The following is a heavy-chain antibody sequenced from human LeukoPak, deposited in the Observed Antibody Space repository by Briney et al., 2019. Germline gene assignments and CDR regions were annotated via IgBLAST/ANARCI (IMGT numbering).Heavy chain of an antibody. D-gene: IGHD3-3*01. CDR3: ARDLTIFGVVIDS. V-gene: IGHV3-21*01. CDR1: GFTFSSYS. Sequence: GGSLRLSCAASGFTFSSYSMNWVRQAPGKGLEWVSSISSSSSYIYYADSVKGRFTISRDNAKNSLYLQMNSLRAEDTAVYYCARDLTIFGVVIDSWGQGTLVTVSS. J-gene: IGHJ4*02. CDR2: ISSSSSYI.